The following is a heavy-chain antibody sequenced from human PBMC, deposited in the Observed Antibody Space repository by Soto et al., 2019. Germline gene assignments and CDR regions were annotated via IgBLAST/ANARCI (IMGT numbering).Heavy chain of an antibody. CDR1: GFTFSGYW. V-gene: IGHV3-30-3*01. D-gene: IGHD7-27*01. CDR3: ARDPKTSGGQHWAFNYFDS. CDR2: ISYDGTNK. J-gene: IGHJ4*02. Sequence: GGSLRLSCSASGFTFSGYWMTWVRQAPGKGPEWVALISYDGTNKFYADSVKGRFTISRDNSKSTLYLQVDSLRPEDAAVYYCARDPKTSGGQHWAFNYFDSWGQGTLVTVSS.